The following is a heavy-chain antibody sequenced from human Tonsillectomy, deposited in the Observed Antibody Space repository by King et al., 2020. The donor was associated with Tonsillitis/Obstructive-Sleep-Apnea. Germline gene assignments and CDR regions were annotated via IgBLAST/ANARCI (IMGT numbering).Heavy chain of an antibody. CDR1: GGSISSSSYY. V-gene: IGHV4-39*01. J-gene: IGHJ4*02. D-gene: IGHD3-3*01. Sequence: QLQESGPGLVKPSETLSLTCTVSGGSISSSSYYWGWIRQPPGKGLEWIGSIYYSGSTYYNPSLKSRVTISVDTSKNQFSLKLSSVTAADTAVYYCAGHDGPRTFWISPLEDHDYWGQGTLVTVSS. CDR3: AGHDGPRTFWISPLEDHDY. CDR2: IYYSGST.